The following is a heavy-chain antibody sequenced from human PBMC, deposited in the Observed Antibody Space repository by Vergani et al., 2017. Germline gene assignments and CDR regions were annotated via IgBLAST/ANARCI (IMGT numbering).Heavy chain of an antibody. J-gene: IGHJ4*02. V-gene: IGHV5-51*01. CDR3: ARHTTYTDS. D-gene: IGHD1-1*01. CDR2: IYPANSDT. Sequence: EVELVQSGPEMRKPGESLKISCKGSEYSFGNYWIGWLRQMPGKGLEWMGIIYPANSDTRYSPSFQGQVTISADKSISTAFLHWDSLKASDTALYYYARHTTYTDSWGQGTLVT. CDR1: EYSFGNYW.